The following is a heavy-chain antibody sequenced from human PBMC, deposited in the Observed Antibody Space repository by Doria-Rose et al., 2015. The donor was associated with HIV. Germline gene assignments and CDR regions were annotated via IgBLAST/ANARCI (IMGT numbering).Heavy chain of an antibody. D-gene: IGHD6-13*01. CDR3: ARIKSSRWYHKYYFDF. V-gene: IGHV2-26*01. CDR1: GVSLSSPGMG. Sequence: ESGPVLVKPTETLTLTCTVSGVSLSSPGMGVSWISQPPGKALEWPANISSDDERSYKASMKSRLTISRTTSKSQVFMTMTVMYLVDTATYYCARIKSSRWYHKYYFDFWGQGTLVIVSA. CDR2: ISSDDER. J-gene: IGHJ4*02.